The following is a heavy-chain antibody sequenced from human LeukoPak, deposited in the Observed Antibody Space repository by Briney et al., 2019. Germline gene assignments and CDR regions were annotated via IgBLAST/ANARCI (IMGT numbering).Heavy chain of an antibody. CDR2: IHPSDSDT. Sequence: GASLQISCKASGSTFTSYWIGWVRQVPGKGLEWMGMIHPSDSDTRYGPSFQGQVTISADKSINTAYVQWTNLKASDTAMFYCARASALYDFWSGSQSVFDYWGQGTLATVSS. CDR3: ARASALYDFWSGSQSVFDY. CDR1: GSTFTSYW. J-gene: IGHJ4*02. D-gene: IGHD3-3*01. V-gene: IGHV5-51*01.